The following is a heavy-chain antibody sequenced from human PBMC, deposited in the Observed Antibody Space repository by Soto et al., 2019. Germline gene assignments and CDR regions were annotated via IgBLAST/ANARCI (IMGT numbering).Heavy chain of an antibody. CDR1: GYTFTSYG. D-gene: IGHD1-1*01. CDR2: ISAHNGNT. Sequence: QVHLVQSGAEVKKPGASVKVSCKGSGYTFTSYGITWVRQAPGQGLVWMGWISAHNGNTDYAQKLQGRVTVTRDTSTSTAYMELRSLRSDDTAVYYCARGRYGDYWGQGALVTVSS. J-gene: IGHJ4*02. V-gene: IGHV1-18*01. CDR3: ARGRYGDY.